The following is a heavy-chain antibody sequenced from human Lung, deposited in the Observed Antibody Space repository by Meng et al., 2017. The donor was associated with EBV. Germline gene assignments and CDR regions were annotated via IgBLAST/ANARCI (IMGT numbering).Heavy chain of an antibody. J-gene: IGHJ4*02. CDR3: AREKSPGHFDY. Sequence: LVESGAEGHKPGASVTCSCQASGYTFANYGITWVPQAPGQGLEWLGTINCYTSGTAYARKFQGRITLTRDTSTTTVYMDLGSLGSDDTAFYYCAREKSPGHFDYFGQGILVTVSS. CDR2: INCYTSGT. CDR1: GYTFANYG. V-gene: IGHV1-18*01.